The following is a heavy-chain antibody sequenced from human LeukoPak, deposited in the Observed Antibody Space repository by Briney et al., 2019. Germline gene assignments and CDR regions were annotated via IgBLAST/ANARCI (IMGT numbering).Heavy chain of an antibody. D-gene: IGHD6-19*01. V-gene: IGHV1-2*02. CDR3: ARDPDGSGWYYFDY. Sequence: ASVKVSCKASGYTFTNYDISWVRQAPGQGLEWMGWINPNSGGTNYAQKFQGRVTMTRDTSISTAYMELSRLRSDDTAVYYCARDPDGSGWYYFDYWGQGTLVTVSS. J-gene: IGHJ4*02. CDR1: GYTFTNYD. CDR2: INPNSGGT.